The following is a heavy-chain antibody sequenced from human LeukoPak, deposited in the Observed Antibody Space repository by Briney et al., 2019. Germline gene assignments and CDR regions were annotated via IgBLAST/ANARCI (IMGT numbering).Heavy chain of an antibody. D-gene: IGHD2-15*01. CDR3: ARAGLYCSGGSCYHFDY. V-gene: IGHV3-53*01. Sequence: QSGGSLRLSCAASGFTVSSNYMSWVRQAPGKGLEWVSVIYSGGSTYYADSVKGRFTISRDNSKNTLYLQMNSLRAEDTAVYHCARAGLYCSGGSCYHFDYWGQGTLVTVSS. J-gene: IGHJ4*02. CDR1: GFTVSSNY. CDR2: IYSGGST.